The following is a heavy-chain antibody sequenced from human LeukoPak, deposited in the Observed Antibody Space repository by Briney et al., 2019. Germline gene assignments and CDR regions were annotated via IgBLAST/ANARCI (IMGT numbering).Heavy chain of an antibody. Sequence: GGSLRLSCAASGFTFSRYWMHWVRQAPGKGLVWVSRINSDGSSTSYADSVKGRFTISRDNAKNTLYLQKNSLRAEDTAVYYCAGVPGQADYVWGSYRSPGTYYYYGMDVWGQGTTVTVSS. J-gene: IGHJ6*02. CDR2: INSDGSST. V-gene: IGHV3-74*01. D-gene: IGHD3-16*02. CDR3: AGVPGQADYVWGSYRSPGTYYYYGMDV. CDR1: GFTFSRYW.